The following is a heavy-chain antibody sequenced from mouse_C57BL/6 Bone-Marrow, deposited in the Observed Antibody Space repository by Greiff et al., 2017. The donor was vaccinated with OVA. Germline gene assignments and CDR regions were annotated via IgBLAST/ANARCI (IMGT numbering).Heavy chain of an antibody. CDR2: ISSGGDYI. J-gene: IGHJ4*01. CDR1: GFTFSSYA. D-gene: IGHD1-1*01. Sequence: EVHLVESGAGLVKPGGSLKLSCAASGFTFSSYAMSWVRQTPEKRLEWVAYISSGGDYIYYADTVKGRFTISRDNARNTLDLQMSSLKSEDTAMYYCTRLRDAMDYCGQGTSVTVSS. CDR3: TRLRDAMDY. V-gene: IGHV5-9-1*02.